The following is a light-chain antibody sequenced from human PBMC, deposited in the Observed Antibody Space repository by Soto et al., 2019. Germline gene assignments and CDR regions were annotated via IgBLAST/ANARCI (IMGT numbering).Light chain of an antibody. Sequence: EIVLTQSPATLSLSPGESATLSCKASQSVRTFLAWYQQRPGQAPRLLINDASRRATGIPDRFSVSGSGADFTLTISSLEPEDFAVYYCQQRSSSPITFGQGTRVEIK. CDR2: DAS. CDR1: QSVRTF. V-gene: IGKV3-11*01. J-gene: IGKJ5*01. CDR3: QQRSSSPIT.